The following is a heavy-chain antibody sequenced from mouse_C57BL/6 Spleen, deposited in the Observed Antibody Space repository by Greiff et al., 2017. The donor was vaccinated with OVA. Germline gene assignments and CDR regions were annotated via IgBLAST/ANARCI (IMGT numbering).Heavy chain of an antibody. J-gene: IGHJ1*03. D-gene: IGHD1-1*01. Sequence: VKLVESGAELVRPGASVTLSCKASGYTFTDYEMHWVKQTPVHGLEWIGAIDPETGGTAYNQKFKGKAILTADKSSSTAHMELRSLTSEDSAVDYCTRRGKNYGSSTGYFDVWGTGTTVTVSS. V-gene: IGHV1-15*01. CDR2: IDPETGGT. CDR1: GYTFTDYE. CDR3: TRRGKNYGSSTGYFDV.